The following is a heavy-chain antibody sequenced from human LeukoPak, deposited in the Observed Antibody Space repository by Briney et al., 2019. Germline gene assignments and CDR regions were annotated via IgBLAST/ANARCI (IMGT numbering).Heavy chain of an antibody. CDR3: ARDHNYAFDN. J-gene: IGHJ4*02. CDR1: GFTFSNYA. D-gene: IGHD1-1*01. CDR2: IGISSGNT. Sequence: GGSLRLSCAASGFTFSNYAMSRVRQAPGKGLEWISWIGISSGNTKYADSVKGRFTISGDNAKNSLYLQMNSLRVEDTAVYYCARDHNYAFDNWGQGTLVTVSS. V-gene: IGHV3-11*06.